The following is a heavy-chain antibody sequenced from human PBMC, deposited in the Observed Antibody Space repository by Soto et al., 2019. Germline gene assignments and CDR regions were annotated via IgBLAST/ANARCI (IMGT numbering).Heavy chain of an antibody. CDR2: IYPGDHET. CDR3: SRSPRSSPYFDY. V-gene: IGHV5-51*01. D-gene: IGHD6-13*01. Sequence: PGESLKISCRCSGYTFSNFWIAWVRHLPGKGLEWMGIIYPGDHETRYSPSFHGKVTISADKSIHTAYLQWSSLEASDSAFYYCSRSPRSSPYFDYWGQGALVTVSS. J-gene: IGHJ4*02. CDR1: GYTFSNFW.